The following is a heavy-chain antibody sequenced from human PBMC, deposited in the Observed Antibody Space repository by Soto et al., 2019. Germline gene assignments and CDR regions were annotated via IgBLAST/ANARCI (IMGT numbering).Heavy chain of an antibody. Sequence: EVQLVESGGGLVQPGRSLRLSCAASGFTFDDYAMHWVRQAPGKGLEWVSGISWNSGSIGYADSVKGRFTISRDNAKNSLHLQMNSLRAEDTALYYCAKDIGYSSTWFDYWGQGTLVTVSS. V-gene: IGHV3-9*01. J-gene: IGHJ4*02. CDR1: GFTFDDYA. D-gene: IGHD6-13*01. CDR3: AKDIGYSSTWFDY. CDR2: ISWNSGSI.